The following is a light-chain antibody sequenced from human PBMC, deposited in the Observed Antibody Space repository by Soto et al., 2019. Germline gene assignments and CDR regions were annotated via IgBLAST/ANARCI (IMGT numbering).Light chain of an antibody. Sequence: EIVLTQSPGTLSLSPGERATLSCRASQSVSSSYLTWYQQKPGQAPRLLIYGASSRATGIPDRFSGSGSGTDFTLTISRLEPEDFAVYYCQQYGSSVPLYIFGQGTKLEI. V-gene: IGKV3-20*01. CDR1: QSVSSSY. CDR2: GAS. CDR3: QQYGSSVPLYI. J-gene: IGKJ2*01.